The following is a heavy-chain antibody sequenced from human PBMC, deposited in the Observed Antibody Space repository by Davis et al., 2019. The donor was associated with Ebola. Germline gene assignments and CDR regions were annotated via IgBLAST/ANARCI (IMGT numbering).Heavy chain of an antibody. CDR2: ISSSSSYI. D-gene: IGHD1-26*01. V-gene: IGHV3-21*01. J-gene: IGHJ4*02. CDR3: ASAIVGATGGY. CDR1: GFTFSSYS. Sequence: PGGSLRLSCAASGFTFSSYSMNWVRQAPGKGLEWVSSISSSSSYIYYADSVKGRFTISRDNAKNSLYLQMNSLRAEDTAVYYCASAIVGATGGYWGQGTLVTVSS.